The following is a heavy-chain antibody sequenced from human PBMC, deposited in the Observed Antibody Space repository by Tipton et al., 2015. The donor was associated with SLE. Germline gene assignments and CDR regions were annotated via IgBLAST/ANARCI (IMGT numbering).Heavy chain of an antibody. CDR2: ITGSGGDT. D-gene: IGHD4-17*01. CDR3: VRDHTMTTTTLYYYGMDV. CDR1: RFTFSSYA. J-gene: IGHJ6*02. Sequence: SLRLSCAASRFTFSSYAMNWVRQAPGKRLGWVSSITGSGGDTYSADSVRGRFTISRDNAENSLYLQMNSLRAEDTALYYCVRDHTMTTTTLYYYGMDVWGQGTTVTVSS. V-gene: IGHV3-23*01.